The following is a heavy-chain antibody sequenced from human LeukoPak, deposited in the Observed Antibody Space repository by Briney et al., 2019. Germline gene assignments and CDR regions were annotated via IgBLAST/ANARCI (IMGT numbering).Heavy chain of an antibody. CDR2: ISGNGGNT. CDR1: GFTFDDYA. Sequence: QPGGSLRLSCAASGFTFDDYAMHWVRQVPGKGLEWVSLISGNGGNTYYADSVKGRFTISRDNSKNSLYLQMNSLRTEDTALYYCAKDISNWNSRHFDSWGQGTLVTVSS. V-gene: IGHV3-43*02. CDR3: AKDISNWNSRHFDS. D-gene: IGHD1-7*01. J-gene: IGHJ4*02.